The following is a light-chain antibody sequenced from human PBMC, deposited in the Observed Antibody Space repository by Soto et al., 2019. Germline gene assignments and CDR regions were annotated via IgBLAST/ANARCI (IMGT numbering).Light chain of an antibody. CDR1: QGISYY. J-gene: IGKJ1*01. Sequence: DIQMTQSPSSLSASVGDRVTITCRASQGISYYLAWYQQKPGKVPKLLIYAASTLQSGVPSRFSGSVSGTDFTLTISSLQPEDVATYYCQKYNSAPRTFGQGTKVEIK. CDR3: QKYNSAPRT. V-gene: IGKV1-27*01. CDR2: AAS.